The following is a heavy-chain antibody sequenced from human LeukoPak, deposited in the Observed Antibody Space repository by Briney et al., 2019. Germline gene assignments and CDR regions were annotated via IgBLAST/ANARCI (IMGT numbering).Heavy chain of an antibody. CDR1: GGSISSYY. J-gene: IGHJ5*02. CDR3: ARGRYYYGSGSYFPFDP. V-gene: IGHV4-4*07. CDR2: IHTSGST. D-gene: IGHD3-10*01. Sequence: SETLSLTCTVSGGSISSYYWSWIRQPAGKGLEWIGRIHTSGSTNYKPSLKSRVTMSVDTSKNQFSLKLSSVTAADTAVYYCARGRYYYGSGSYFPFDPWGQGTLVTVSS.